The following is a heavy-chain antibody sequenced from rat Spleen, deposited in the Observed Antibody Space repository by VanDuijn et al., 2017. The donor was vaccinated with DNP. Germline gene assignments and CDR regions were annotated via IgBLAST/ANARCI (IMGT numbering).Heavy chain of an antibody. V-gene: IGHV5S10*01. CDR1: GFTFSDYY. D-gene: IGHD1-4*01. Sequence: EVQLVESGGGLVQPGNSLKLSCAASGFTFSDYYMAWVRQAPTKGLEWVATISYDGSTTYYRDSVKGRFTISRDNAKSTLYLQMDSLRSEDTATYYCASRPPPTRGPFDYWGQGVTVTVSS. CDR2: ISYDGSTT. J-gene: IGHJ2*01. CDR3: ASRPPPTRGPFDY.